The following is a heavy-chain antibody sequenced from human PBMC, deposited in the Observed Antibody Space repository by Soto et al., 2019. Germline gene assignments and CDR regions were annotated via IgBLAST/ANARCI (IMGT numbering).Heavy chain of an antibody. CDR1: GFTFSSYS. Sequence: GGSLRLSCASSGFTFSSYSMNCVLHAPGKGLEWVSSISSSSSYIYYADSVKGRFTISRDNAKNSLYLQMNSLRAEDTAVYYCASPLLVDSSGYYDYFDYWGQGTLVTVSS. J-gene: IGHJ4*02. D-gene: IGHD3-22*01. CDR3: ASPLLVDSSGYYDYFDY. CDR2: ISSSSSYI. V-gene: IGHV3-21*01.